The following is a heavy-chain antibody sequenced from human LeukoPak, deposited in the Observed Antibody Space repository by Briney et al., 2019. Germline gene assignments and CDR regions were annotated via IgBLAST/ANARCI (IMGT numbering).Heavy chain of an antibody. V-gene: IGHV3-21*01. CDR1: GFTFSSYS. D-gene: IGHD6-19*01. Sequence: GGSLRLSCAASGFTFSSYSMNWVRQAPGKGLEWVSSISSSSSYIYYADSVKGRFTISRDNAKNSLYLQMNSLRAEDTAVYYCARDQIPRQWLPDYWGQGTLVTVSS. J-gene: IGHJ4*02. CDR2: ISSSSSYI. CDR3: ARDQIPRQWLPDY.